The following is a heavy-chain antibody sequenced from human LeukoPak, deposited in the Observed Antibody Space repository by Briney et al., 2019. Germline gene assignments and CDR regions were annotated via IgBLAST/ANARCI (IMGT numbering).Heavy chain of an antibody. J-gene: IGHJ6*03. CDR1: GYTFTSYD. V-gene: IGHV1-8*01. CDR2: MNPNSGNT. D-gene: IGHD3-22*01. CDR3: ARGTEKYYYDSSGYSTLYYMDV. Sequence: GASVKVSCKASGYTFTSYDINWVRQATGQGLEWMGWMNPNSGNTGYAQKFQGRVTMTRNTSISTAYMELSSLRSEDTAVYYCARGTEKYYYDSSGYSTLYYMDVWGKGTTVTVSS.